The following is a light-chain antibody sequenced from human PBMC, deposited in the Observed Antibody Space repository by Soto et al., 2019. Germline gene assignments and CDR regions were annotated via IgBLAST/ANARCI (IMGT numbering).Light chain of an antibody. Sequence: IVMTQSPATLSVSPGEGATLSCRASQSISSKLAWYQQKTGQAPRLLIYSASTRATGVPARFSGSGSGTEFTLTISSLQSEDLAVYYCQHYNDWRWTFGQGTKVEIK. J-gene: IGKJ1*01. V-gene: IGKV3-15*01. CDR3: QHYNDWRWT. CDR1: QSISSK. CDR2: SAS.